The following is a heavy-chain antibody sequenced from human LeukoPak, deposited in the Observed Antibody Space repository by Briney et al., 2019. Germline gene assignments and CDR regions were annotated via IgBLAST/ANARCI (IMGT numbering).Heavy chain of an antibody. CDR1: GFSFGTYE. D-gene: IGHD6-19*01. CDR2: ICSNGRIT. CDR3: ARVSGWSWFDN. V-gene: IGHV3-64*01. Sequence: GGTLRLSCAASGFSFGTYEMHWIRQAPGKGLEYVSGICSNGRITYYANSVKGRFTISRDNSKNILYLQLGSLRGEDTAVYFCARVSGWSWFDNWGQGTLVTVSS. J-gene: IGHJ4*02.